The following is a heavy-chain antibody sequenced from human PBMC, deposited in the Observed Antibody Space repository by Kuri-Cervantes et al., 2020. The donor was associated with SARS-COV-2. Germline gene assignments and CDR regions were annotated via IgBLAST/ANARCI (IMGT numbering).Heavy chain of an antibody. V-gene: IGHV3-11*04. CDR1: GFIFSDYY. Sequence: GGSLRLSCVATGFIFSDYYMTWIRQAPGKGLEWVSNIGPSGTTKYYADSVKGRFTISRDNAKNSLYLQMSSLRAEDTAVYYCARDLRLGKSLDYWGQGTLVTVSS. CDR3: ARDLRLGKSLDY. D-gene: IGHD7-27*01. J-gene: IGHJ4*02. CDR2: IGPSGTTK.